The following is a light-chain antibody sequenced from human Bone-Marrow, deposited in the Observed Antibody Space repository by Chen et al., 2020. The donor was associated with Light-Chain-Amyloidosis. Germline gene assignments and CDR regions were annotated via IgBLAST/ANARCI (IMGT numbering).Light chain of an antibody. V-gene: IGLV6-57*01. CDR3: QSYHGGRQGV. CDR2: EDD. J-gene: IGLJ3*02. CDR1: SGSIATNY. Sequence: NFMLTQPHSVSESPGKTVIISCTRSSGSIATNYVQWYQQRPGSSPTTVIYEDDQRPSGVPDRFSGSIDRSSNSASLTISGLKTEDEADYSCQSYHGGRQGVFGGGTKLTVL.